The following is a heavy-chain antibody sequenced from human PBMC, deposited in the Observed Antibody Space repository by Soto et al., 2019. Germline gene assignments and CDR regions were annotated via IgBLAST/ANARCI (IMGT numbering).Heavy chain of an antibody. V-gene: IGHV3-23*01. CDR2: ISGSGGST. CDR3: AKHSSSSGSYYYYIMDV. J-gene: IGHJ6*02. CDR1: GFTFSSYA. D-gene: IGHD6-6*01. Sequence: GGSLRLSCAASGFTFSSYAMSWVRQAPGKGLEWVSVISGSGGSTYYADSVKGRFTISRDNSRNTLYLQMNSLRAEDMAVYYCAKHSSSSGSYYYYIMDVWGQGTTVTVSS.